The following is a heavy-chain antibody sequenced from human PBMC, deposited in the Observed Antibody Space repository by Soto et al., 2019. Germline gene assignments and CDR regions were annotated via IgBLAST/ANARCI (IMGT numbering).Heavy chain of an antibody. Sequence: QVQLVQSGAEVKKPGSWVKVSCKASGGSFSSYAISWVRQAPGQGLEWMGGIIPIFGTANYAQKFQGRVTITADESTSTAYMELSSLRSEDTAVYYCARGGRAYCGGDCYGAVDYWGQGTLVTVSS. D-gene: IGHD2-21*02. CDR3: ARGGRAYCGGDCYGAVDY. CDR1: GGSFSSYA. V-gene: IGHV1-69*12. CDR2: IIPIFGTA. J-gene: IGHJ4*02.